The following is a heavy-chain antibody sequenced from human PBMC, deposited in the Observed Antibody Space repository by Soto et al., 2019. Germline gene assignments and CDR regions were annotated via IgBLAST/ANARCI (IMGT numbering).Heavy chain of an antibody. CDR3: ARGDGYNYVDY. J-gene: IGHJ4*02. Sequence: EVQLVESGGGLVQPGGSLRLSCAASGFTFSNYDMHWVRQATGKGLEWVSAIGTAGDTYYPGSVKGGFTISRENAKNSLYHQMNSLRAEDTAVYYCARGDGYNYVDYWGQGSLVTVSS. CDR1: GFTFSNYD. CDR2: IGTAGDT. D-gene: IGHD5-12*01. V-gene: IGHV3-13*01.